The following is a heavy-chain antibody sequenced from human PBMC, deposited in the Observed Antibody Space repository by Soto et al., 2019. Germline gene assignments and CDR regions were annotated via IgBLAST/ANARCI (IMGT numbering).Heavy chain of an antibody. D-gene: IGHD6-25*01. Sequence: PVESLKISCKASGFIFTSYWICCFLQKPVKGLEWMGIIYPGDSNTRYSPSFQGQVTISADKSISSAYLQWSSLKASDTAMYYCVRPRGPYYYYYGVDVWGQGTTVTVSS. J-gene: IGHJ6*02. CDR3: VRPRGPYYYYYGVDV. CDR2: IYPGDSNT. CDR1: GFIFTSYW. V-gene: IGHV5-51*01.